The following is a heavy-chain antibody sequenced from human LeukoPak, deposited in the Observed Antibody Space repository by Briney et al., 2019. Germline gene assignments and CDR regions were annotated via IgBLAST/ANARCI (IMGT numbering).Heavy chain of an antibody. CDR2: ISYTGTT. Sequence: PSQTLSLTCTVSSGSIRSGDYYWSWIRQPPGKGLEWIGYISYTGTTYYNPSLKSRVTISEDTSKNLFSLKLNSATAADTAVYYCARLGSAPFDYWGQGTLVTVSS. J-gene: IGHJ4*02. V-gene: IGHV4-30-4*08. CDR3: ARLGSAPFDY. CDR1: SGSIRSGDYY. D-gene: IGHD3-10*01.